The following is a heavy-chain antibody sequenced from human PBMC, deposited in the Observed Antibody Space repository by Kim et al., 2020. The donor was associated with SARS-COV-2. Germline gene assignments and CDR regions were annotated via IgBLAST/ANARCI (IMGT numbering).Heavy chain of an antibody. J-gene: IGHJ3*02. Sequence: GGSLRLSCAASGFTFSSYSMNWVRQAPGKGLEWVSSISSSSSYIYYADSVKGRFTISRDNTKNSLYLQMNSLRAEDTAVYYCARDPHDYGDYRTLTHAFDIWGQGTMVTVSS. D-gene: IGHD4-17*01. CDR1: GFTFSSYS. CDR3: ARDPHDYGDYRTLTHAFDI. CDR2: ISSSSSYI. V-gene: IGHV3-21*01.